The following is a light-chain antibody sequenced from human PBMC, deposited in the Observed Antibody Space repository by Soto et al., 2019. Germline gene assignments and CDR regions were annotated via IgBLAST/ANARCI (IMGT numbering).Light chain of an antibody. Sequence: EIVLTQSPGTMSLSPGERVTLSCRASQTVTRSYLAWYQQKPGQAPRLLIYGASIRATGIPDRFSGSGSGTDFTLTISRLEPEDFAVYYCQQYGSSPPLYTFGQGTKLEIK. J-gene: IGKJ2*01. CDR2: GAS. CDR1: QTVTRSY. CDR3: QQYGSSPPLYT. V-gene: IGKV3-20*01.